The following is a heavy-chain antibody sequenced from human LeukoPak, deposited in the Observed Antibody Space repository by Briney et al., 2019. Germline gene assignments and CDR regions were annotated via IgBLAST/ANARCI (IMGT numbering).Heavy chain of an antibody. Sequence: QSGGSLRLSCEVSGFTFSDSWMHWVRQTPGKGLVWVSRMYGDMREISYADSVKGRFTISRDNAKNTVYLQMHSLRGDDTAVYYCARDLGLRGSTWGQGTLVTVSS. J-gene: IGHJ5*02. V-gene: IGHV3-74*01. CDR1: GFTFSDSW. D-gene: IGHD4-23*01. CDR2: MYGDMREI. CDR3: ARDLGLRGST.